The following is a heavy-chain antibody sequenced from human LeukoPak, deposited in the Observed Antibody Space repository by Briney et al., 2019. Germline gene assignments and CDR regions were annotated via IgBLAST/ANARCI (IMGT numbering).Heavy chain of an antibody. Sequence: PSQTLSLTCAVSGGSISSGGYSWSWIRQPPGKGLEWIGYIYHSGSTYYNPSLKSRVTISVDRSKHQFSLKLSSVTAADTAVYYCARVGDSSGYYYFDYWGQGTLVTVSS. J-gene: IGHJ4*02. CDR2: IYHSGST. D-gene: IGHD3-22*01. V-gene: IGHV4-30-2*01. CDR3: ARVGDSSGYYYFDY. CDR1: GGSISSGGYS.